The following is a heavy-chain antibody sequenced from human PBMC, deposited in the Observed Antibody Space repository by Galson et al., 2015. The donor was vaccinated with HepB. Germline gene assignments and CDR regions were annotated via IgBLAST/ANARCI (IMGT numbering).Heavy chain of an antibody. CDR1: GFSLSTSGVG. CDR2: IYWDDDK. V-gene: IGHV2-5*02. Sequence: PALVKPTQTLTLTCTFSGFSLSTSGVGVGWIRQPPGKALEWLALIYWDDDKRYSPSLKSRLTITKDTSKNQVVLTMTNMDPVDTATYYCAHTRYYDFWSGYYADYWGQGTLVTVSS. CDR3: AHTRYYDFWSGYYADY. J-gene: IGHJ4*02. D-gene: IGHD3-3*01.